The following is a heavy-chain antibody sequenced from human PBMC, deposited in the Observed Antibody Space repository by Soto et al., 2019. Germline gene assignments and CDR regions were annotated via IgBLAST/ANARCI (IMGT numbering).Heavy chain of an antibody. J-gene: IGHJ4*02. V-gene: IGHV3-33*01. Sequence: GGSLRLSCAASGFTFSSYGMHWVRQAPGKGLEWVAVIWYDGSNKYYADSVKGRFTISRDNSKNTLYLQMNSLRAEDTAVYYCARDRSTYSSSRLLWFGELLYWGQGTLVTVSS. CDR3: ARDRSTYSSSRLLWFGELLY. CDR2: IWYDGSNK. D-gene: IGHD3-10*01. CDR1: GFTFSSYG.